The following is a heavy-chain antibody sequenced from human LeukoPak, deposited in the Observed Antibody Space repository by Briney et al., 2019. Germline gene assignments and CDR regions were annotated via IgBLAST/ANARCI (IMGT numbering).Heavy chain of an antibody. D-gene: IGHD4-17*01. J-gene: IGHJ4*02. Sequence: MPGGSLRLSCAASGFTFSDYYMSWIRQAPGKGLEWVSYISSSGSTIYYADSVKGRFTISRDNSKNTLYLQMNSLRAEDTAVYYCAKDRTVATVTTLDYWGQGTLVTVSS. V-gene: IGHV3-11*01. CDR3: AKDRTVATVTTLDY. CDR1: GFTFSDYY. CDR2: ISSSGSTI.